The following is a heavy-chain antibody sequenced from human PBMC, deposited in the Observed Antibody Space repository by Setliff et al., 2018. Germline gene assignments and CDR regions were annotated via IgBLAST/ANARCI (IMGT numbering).Heavy chain of an antibody. CDR2: ISGSGGST. J-gene: IGHJ6*03. Sequence: GGSLRLSCAASGFTFSSYAMSWVRQAPGKGLEWVSAISGSGGSTYYADSVKGRFTISRDNSKNTLYLQMNSLRAEDTAVYYRANSDEYYYYMDVWGKGTTVTVSS. CDR3: ANSDEYYYYMDV. V-gene: IGHV3-23*01. CDR1: GFTFSSYA.